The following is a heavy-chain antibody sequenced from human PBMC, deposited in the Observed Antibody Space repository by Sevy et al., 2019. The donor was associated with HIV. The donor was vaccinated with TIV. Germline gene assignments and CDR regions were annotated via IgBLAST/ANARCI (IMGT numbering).Heavy chain of an antibody. J-gene: IGHJ4*02. D-gene: IGHD2-21*02. V-gene: IGHV3-15*01. Sequence: GGSLRLSCAASGFTFSNAWMSWVRQAPGKGLEWVGRIKSKTDGGTTDYAAPVKGRFTISRDDSKNTLYLQMNSLKTEDTAVDYCTTDKPIVVGTASAPFDYWGQGTLVTVSS. CDR3: TTDKPIVVGTASAPFDY. CDR2: IKSKTDGGTT. CDR1: GFTFSNAW.